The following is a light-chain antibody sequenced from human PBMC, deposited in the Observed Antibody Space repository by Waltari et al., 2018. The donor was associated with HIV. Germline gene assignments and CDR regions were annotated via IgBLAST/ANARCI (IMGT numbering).Light chain of an antibody. CDR1: SGHSSSD. V-gene: IGLV4-69*01. CDR3: QTWGSGIVI. J-gene: IGLJ2*01. Sequence: QVVLTPAPSASSSLGTSVNFTCTLSSGHSSSDIAWHHQPPGKGPRYLMNLHSDGSHNGGDGIPDRFSGSSSGAERHLIISSLHSDDEADYYCQTWGSGIVIFGGGTKLTVL. CDR2: LHSDGSH.